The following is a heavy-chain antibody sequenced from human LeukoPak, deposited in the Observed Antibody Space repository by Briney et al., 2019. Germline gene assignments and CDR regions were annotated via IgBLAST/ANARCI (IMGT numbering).Heavy chain of an antibody. V-gene: IGHV4-4*07. CDR1: GGSISSYY. D-gene: IGHD2-2*01. CDR2: IYTSGST. Sequence: PSETLSLTCTVSGGSISSYYWSWIRQPAGKGLEWIGRIYTSGSTNYNPSLTSRVTMSVDTSKNQFSLKLSSVTAADTAVYYCARDLSSTDYYYYGMDVWGQGTTVTVSS. CDR3: ARDLSSTDYYYYGMDV. J-gene: IGHJ6*02.